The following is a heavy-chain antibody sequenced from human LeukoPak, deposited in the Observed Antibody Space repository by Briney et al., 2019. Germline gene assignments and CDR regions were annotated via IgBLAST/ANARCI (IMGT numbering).Heavy chain of an antibody. Sequence: PSQTLSLTCTVSGGSISSGSYYWSWIRQPAGKGLEWIGRIYTSGSTNYNPSLKSRVTMSVDTSKNQFSLKLSSVTAADTAVYYCARDLRGNNWFDPWGQGTLVTVSS. J-gene: IGHJ5*02. CDR3: ARDLRGNNWFDP. D-gene: IGHD3-16*01. CDR2: IYTSGST. V-gene: IGHV4-61*02. CDR1: GGSISSGSYY.